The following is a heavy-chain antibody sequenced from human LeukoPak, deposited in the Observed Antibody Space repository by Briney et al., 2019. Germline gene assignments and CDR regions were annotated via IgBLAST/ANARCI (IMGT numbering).Heavy chain of an antibody. Sequence: GGSLRLSCSASGFTFTTYAMTWVRQAPGKGLEWVAVISYDGSNKYYADSVKGRFTISRDDSKNTLYLQMNSLRAEDTAVYYCARDTIMITFGGATNPEFDYWGQGTLVTVSS. CDR2: ISYDGSNK. V-gene: IGHV3-30-3*01. J-gene: IGHJ4*02. CDR3: ARDTIMITFGGATNPEFDY. CDR1: GFTFTTYA. D-gene: IGHD3-16*01.